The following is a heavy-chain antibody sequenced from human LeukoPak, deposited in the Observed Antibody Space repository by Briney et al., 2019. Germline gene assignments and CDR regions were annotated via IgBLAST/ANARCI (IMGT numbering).Heavy chain of an antibody. V-gene: IGHV1-24*01. CDR2: FDPEDGET. CDR3: ATDLWYQLLSSGFDP. Sequence: GASVKVSCKVSGYTLTELSMHWVRQAPGKGLELMGGFDPEDGETIYAQKFQGRVTMTEDTSTDTAYMELSSLRSEDTAVYYCATDLWYQLLSSGFDPWGQGTLVTVSS. CDR1: GYTLTELS. D-gene: IGHD2-2*01. J-gene: IGHJ5*02.